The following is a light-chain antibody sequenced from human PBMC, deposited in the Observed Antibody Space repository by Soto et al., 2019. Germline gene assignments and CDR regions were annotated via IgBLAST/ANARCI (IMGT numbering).Light chain of an antibody. CDR2: GAS. V-gene: IGKV3D-15*01. CDR1: QSLTRN. J-gene: IGKJ1*01. Sequence: EIVMTQSPATLSVSPGERVTLSCRASQSLTRNLAWYQHKPGQSPRLLIYGASSRATGIPDRFSGSGSGTDFTLTISRLEPEDFAVYYCHQYDSWTFGQGTKVDI. CDR3: HQYDSWT.